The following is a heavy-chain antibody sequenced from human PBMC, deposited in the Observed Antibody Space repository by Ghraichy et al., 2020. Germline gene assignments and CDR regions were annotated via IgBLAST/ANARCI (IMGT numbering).Heavy chain of an antibody. CDR3: AILASYGVDV. J-gene: IGHJ6*02. CDR2: IYHSGNG. Sequence: SETLSLTCAVSGGSITSGDYSWTWIRQQPGKGLEWIGYIYHSGNGHYNPSLQSRVSFSVDWSKNQFSLGLTSVTAADTAVYYSAILASYGVDVWGQGTTVTVSS. CDR1: GGSITSGDYS. V-gene: IGHV4-30-2*01. D-gene: IGHD3-3*01.